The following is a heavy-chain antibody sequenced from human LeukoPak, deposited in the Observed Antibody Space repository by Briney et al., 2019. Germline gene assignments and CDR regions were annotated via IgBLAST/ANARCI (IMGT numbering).Heavy chain of an antibody. D-gene: IGHD3-9*01. J-gene: IGHJ4*02. CDR1: GFSFSTYA. CDR2: ISGSGSNT. Sequence: GGSLRLSCAASGFSFSTYAMNWVRRAPGKGLEWVSAISGSGSNTYYADSVKGRFTISRANSKTTLYLQMSSLRAEDTALYYCAKATRWDLLTGHDFWGQGTLVSVSS. V-gene: IGHV3-23*01. CDR3: AKATRWDLLTGHDF.